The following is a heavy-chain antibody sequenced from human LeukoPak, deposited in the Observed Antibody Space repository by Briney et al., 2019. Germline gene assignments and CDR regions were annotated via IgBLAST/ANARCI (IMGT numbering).Heavy chain of an antibody. CDR3: AKAFHYYDSSGDYYFDY. V-gene: IGHV3-23*01. J-gene: IGHJ4*02. D-gene: IGHD3-22*01. CDR1: GFTFSSYA. CDR2: ISGSGGST. Sequence: GGSLRLSCAASGFTFSSYAMSWVRQAPEKGLEWVSAISGSGGSTYYADSVKGRLTISRDNSKNTLYLQMNSLRAEDTAVYYCAKAFHYYDSSGDYYFDYWGQGTLVTVSS.